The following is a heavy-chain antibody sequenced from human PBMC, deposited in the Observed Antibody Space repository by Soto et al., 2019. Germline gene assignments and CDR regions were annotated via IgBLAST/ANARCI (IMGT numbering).Heavy chain of an antibody. CDR2: ISAYNGNT. Sequence: GASVKVSCKASGYTFTSYGISWVRQAPGQGLEWMGWISAYNGNTNYAQKLQGRVTMTTDTSTSTAYMELRSLRSDDTAVYYCARVINHQARDYYGMDVWGQGTTVTVSS. J-gene: IGHJ6*02. CDR3: ARVINHQARDYYGMDV. V-gene: IGHV1-18*01. CDR1: GYTFTSYG.